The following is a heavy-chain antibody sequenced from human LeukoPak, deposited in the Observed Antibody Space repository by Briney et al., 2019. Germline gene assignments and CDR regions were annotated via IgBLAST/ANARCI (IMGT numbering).Heavy chain of an antibody. CDR1: GGSISSSSYY. J-gene: IGHJ4*02. V-gene: IGHV3-23*01. CDR3: AKDHQVPSYYYGSGSYYPFDY. Sequence: ETLPLTCTVSGGSISSSSYYWGWVRQAPGKGLEWVSAISGSGGSTYYADSVKGRFTISRDNSKNTLYLQMNSLRAEDTAVYYCAKDHQVPSYYYGSGSYYPFDYWGQGTLVTVSS. CDR2: ISGSGGST. D-gene: IGHD3-10*01.